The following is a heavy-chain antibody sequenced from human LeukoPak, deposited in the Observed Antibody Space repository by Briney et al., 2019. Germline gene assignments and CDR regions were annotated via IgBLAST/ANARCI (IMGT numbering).Heavy chain of an antibody. D-gene: IGHD6-13*01. V-gene: IGHV3-23*01. CDR2: ISAISGDT. J-gene: IGHJ4*02. CDR1: GFTLRNYV. Sequence: GGSLRLSCADSGFTLRNYVMSWVRQVPGKGLEWVSGISAISGDTYYAASVKGRFTVSRDNSKNTVHLQMNSLRAEDTAVYYCAGGGYTNNWSLWPYWGQGTLVTVSS. CDR3: AGGGYTNNWSLWPY.